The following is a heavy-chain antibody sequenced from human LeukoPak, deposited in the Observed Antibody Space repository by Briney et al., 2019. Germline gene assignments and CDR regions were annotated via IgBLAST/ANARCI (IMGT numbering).Heavy chain of an antibody. CDR2: IIPIFGTA. CDR3: AREVSVGNWFDP. D-gene: IGHD1-26*01. J-gene: IGHJ5*01. V-gene: IGHV1-69*06. CDR1: GGTFSSYA. Sequence: SAKVSCKASGGTFSSYAISWVRQAPGQGLEWMGGIIPIFGTANYAQKFQGRVTITADKSTSTAYMELSSLRSEDTAVYYCAREVSVGNWFDPWGQGTLVTVSS.